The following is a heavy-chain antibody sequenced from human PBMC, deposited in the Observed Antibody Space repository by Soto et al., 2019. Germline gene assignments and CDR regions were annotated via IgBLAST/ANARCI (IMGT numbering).Heavy chain of an antibody. D-gene: IGHD2-15*01. CDR2: MHASGGT. CDR3: AAIVVGATRHSDVDH. Sequence: SETLSLTCSVSGAPISSNDYFWAWIRQPPGRGLEFIASMHASGGTYHASSLKSRATMSLDTSKGQFSLKLQSVTAADTGTYYCAAIVVGATRHSDVDHWGQGTLVTVSS. CDR1: GAPISSNDYF. V-gene: IGHV4-39*01. J-gene: IGHJ4*02.